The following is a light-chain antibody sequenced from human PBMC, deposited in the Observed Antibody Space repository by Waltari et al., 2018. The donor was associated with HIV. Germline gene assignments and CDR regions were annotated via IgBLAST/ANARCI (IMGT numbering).Light chain of an antibody. CDR1: QSLLKTNGYIH. CDR3: MQTLETPLT. Sequence: DIAMNQSPLSLPVTPGEPASISCRSSQSLLKTNGYIHLDWYLQRPGQSPQLLIYLGSNRASGVPDRFRASASATDFTLQISRVEAEDVGIYYCMQTLETPLTFGGGTKVEI. CDR2: LGS. V-gene: IGKV2-28*01. J-gene: IGKJ4*01.